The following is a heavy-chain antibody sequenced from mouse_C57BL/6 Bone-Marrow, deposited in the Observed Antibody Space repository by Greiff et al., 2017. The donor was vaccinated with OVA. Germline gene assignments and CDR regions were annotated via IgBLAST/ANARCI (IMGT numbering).Heavy chain of an antibody. CDR2: IDPSDSYT. J-gene: IGHJ3*01. V-gene: IGHV1-50*01. CDR1: GYTFTSYW. CDR3: ASAVFAY. Sequence: QVQLQQPGAELVKPGASVKLSCKASGYTFTSYWMQWVKQRPGQGLEWIGEIDPSDSYTNYNQKFKGKATLTADTSSSTAYMQLNSLTSEDSAVYCCASAVFAYWGRGNLVTVTA.